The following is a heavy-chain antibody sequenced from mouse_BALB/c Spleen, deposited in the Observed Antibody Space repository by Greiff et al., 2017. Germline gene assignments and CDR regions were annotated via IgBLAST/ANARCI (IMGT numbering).Heavy chain of an antibody. D-gene: IGHD1-2*01. V-gene: IGHV3-2*02. Sequence: EVQLQESGPGLVKPSQSLSLTCTVTGYSITSDYAWNWIRQFPGNILEWMGYISYSGSTSYNPSLKSRISITRDTSKNQFFLQLNSVTTEDTATYYCARDGSSYWYFDVGGAGTTVTVSS. J-gene: IGHJ1*01. CDR3: ARDGSSYWYFDV. CDR1: GYSITSDYA. CDR2: ISYSGST.